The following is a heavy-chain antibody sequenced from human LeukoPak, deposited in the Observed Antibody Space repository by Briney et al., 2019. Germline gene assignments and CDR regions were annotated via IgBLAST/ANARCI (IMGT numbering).Heavy chain of an antibody. J-gene: IGHJ4*02. D-gene: IGHD3-10*01. CDR3: ARHEKLGQFDY. CDR1: SGSISSYY. V-gene: IGHV4-59*08. Sequence: SETLSLTCTVSSGSISSYYWSWVRQPPGKGLEWIGYVYYSGTPNYNPSLKSPVTISVDTSKNQFSLKLSSVTAADTAVYYCARHEKLGQFDYWGQGTLVTVSS. CDR2: VYYSGTP.